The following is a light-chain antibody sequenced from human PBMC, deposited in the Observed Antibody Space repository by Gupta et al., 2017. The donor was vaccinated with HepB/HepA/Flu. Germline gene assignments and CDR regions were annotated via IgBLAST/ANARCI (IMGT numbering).Light chain of an antibody. J-gene: IGLJ2*01. CDR1: SSDVGSYNL. V-gene: IGLV2-23*02. CDR3: CSYVGSNSVV. CDR2: EVI. Sequence: QSALTQPASVSGSPGQSITISCTGSSSDVGSYNLVSWYQKYPAQAPKLIIHEVIKRPAGVSARFSGSKAGDTASLTISGLQAEDDADYYCCSYVGSNSVVFGGGTKVTVL.